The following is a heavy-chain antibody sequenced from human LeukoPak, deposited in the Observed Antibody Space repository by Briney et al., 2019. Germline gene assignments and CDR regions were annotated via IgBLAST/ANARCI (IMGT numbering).Heavy chain of an antibody. CDR2: INTNTGNP. J-gene: IGHJ6*02. CDR1: GYTFTSYA. D-gene: IGHD2-2*03. Sequence: ASVKVSCKASGYTFTSYAMNWVRQAPGQGLEWVGWINTNTGNPTYAQGFTGRFVFSLDTSVSTAYLQISSLKAEDTAVYYCARGGYCSSTSCYNYGMDVWGQGTTVTVSS. V-gene: IGHV7-4-1*02. CDR3: ARGGYCSSTSCYNYGMDV.